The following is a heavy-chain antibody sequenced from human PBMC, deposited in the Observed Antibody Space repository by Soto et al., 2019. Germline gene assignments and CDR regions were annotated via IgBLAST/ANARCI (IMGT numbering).Heavy chain of an antibody. J-gene: IGHJ3*02. D-gene: IGHD6-13*01. CDR3: ARDRTTGSSPKFDI. CDR2: INAGNGNT. Sequence: ASVKVSCKASGYTFTTYGISWVRQAPGQGLEWMGWINAGNGNTKYSQKFQGRVTITRDTSASTAYMELSSLRSEDTAVYYCARDRTTGSSPKFDIWGQGTMVTVS. CDR1: GYTFTTYG. V-gene: IGHV1-3*01.